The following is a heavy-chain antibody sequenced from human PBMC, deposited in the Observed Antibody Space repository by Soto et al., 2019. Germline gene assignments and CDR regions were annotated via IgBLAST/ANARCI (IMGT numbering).Heavy chain of an antibody. CDR1: GACINNSC. V-gene: IGHV4-59*01. D-gene: IGHD6-13*01. CDR3: AKYRRTAAEGYTLDY. CDR2: IYYTGTT. J-gene: IGHJ4*02. Sequence: LPITCTVPGACINNSCWSWIPQPSGKRLEWIGYIYYTGTTTYNPSLESRVTMSVDTSKNQFSLKLNSVNAADTAVYYCAKYRRTAAEGYTLDYWGRGTRVTSPQ.